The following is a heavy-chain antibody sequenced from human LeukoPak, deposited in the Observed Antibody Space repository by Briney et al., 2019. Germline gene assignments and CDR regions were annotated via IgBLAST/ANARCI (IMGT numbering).Heavy chain of an antibody. Sequence: PGGSLRLSCAASGFTFSSYGMHWVRQAPGKGLEWVANIKQDGSEIYYVDSVKGRFTISRDNAKNSVYLQMNSLRAEDTAVYYCARAMDVWGQGTTVTVSS. V-gene: IGHV3-7*04. CDR3: ARAMDV. CDR2: IKQDGSEI. CDR1: GFTFSSYG. J-gene: IGHJ6*02.